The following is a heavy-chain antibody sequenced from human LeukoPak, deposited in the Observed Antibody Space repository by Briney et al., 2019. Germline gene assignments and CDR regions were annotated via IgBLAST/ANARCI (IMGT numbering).Heavy chain of an antibody. J-gene: IGHJ5*02. CDR3: ARDRYQTGWFDP. D-gene: IGHD2-2*01. V-gene: IGHV4-30-2*01. CDR1: GGSISSGGYY. CDR2: IYHSGST. Sequence: SETLSLTCTVSGGSISSGGYYWSWIRPPPGKGLEWIGYIYHSGSTYYNPSLKSRVTISVDRSKNQFSLKLSSVTAADTAVYYCARDRYQTGWFDPWGQGTLVTVSS.